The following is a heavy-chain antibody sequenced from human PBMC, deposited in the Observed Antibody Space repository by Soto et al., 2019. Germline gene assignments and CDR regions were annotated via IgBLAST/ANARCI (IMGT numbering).Heavy chain of an antibody. CDR1: GFTFDDYA. Sequence: EVQLVESGGGLVQPGRSLRLSCVASGFTFDDYAMHWVRQAPGKGLEWVSAITWSGGTRDYADSVKGRFTISRDNAKNSVYLQMDSLRVEDTALYYCIRCPQGWVQLWGRGTLVTVSS. CDR2: ITWSGGTR. J-gene: IGHJ1*01. D-gene: IGHD6-19*01. CDR3: IRCPQGWVQL. V-gene: IGHV3-9*01.